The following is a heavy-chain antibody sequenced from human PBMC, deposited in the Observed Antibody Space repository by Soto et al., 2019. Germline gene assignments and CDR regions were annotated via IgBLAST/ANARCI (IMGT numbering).Heavy chain of an antibody. CDR3: ARGPTDSYPGSRIFDF. V-gene: IGHV3-23*01. CDR2: ITDNGGDT. CDR1: GISFGGRS. Sequence: XVCLRLSFVASGISFGGRSMSWVRQAPGEGLEWVSTITDNGGDTKSADSVRGRFTISRDKSNNTLYLQMSSLRAEDPAVYYRARGPTDSYPGSRIFDFWGPGTLVTVSS. J-gene: IGHJ4*02. D-gene: IGHD3-10*01.